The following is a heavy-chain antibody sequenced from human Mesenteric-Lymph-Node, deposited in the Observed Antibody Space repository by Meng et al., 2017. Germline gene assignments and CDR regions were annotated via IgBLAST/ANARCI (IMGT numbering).Heavy chain of an antibody. Sequence: LQQSGQGLGNPSQTLSPTCAISGDSVSTNSAAWHWIRQSPSGGLEWLGRTYYKSKWYNDYAESVKSRITINPDTSKNQFSLQLNSVTPEDTAVYYCARDPAAFDFWGQGILVTVSS. CDR2: TYYKSKWYN. CDR1: GDSVSTNSAA. J-gene: IGHJ4*02. D-gene: IGHD6-25*01. CDR3: ARDPAAFDF. V-gene: IGHV6-1*01.